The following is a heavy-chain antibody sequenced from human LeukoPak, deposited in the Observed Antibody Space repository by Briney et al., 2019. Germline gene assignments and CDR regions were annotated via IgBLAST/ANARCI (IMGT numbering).Heavy chain of an antibody. Sequence: ASVKVSCKPSGYTFTGYYIHWVRQAPGQGLEWMGWINPNSGGRNYAQEFQDRVTMTRDTSISTVYMELSRLKSDDTAVYYCARGPYDSSGYSDYWGQGTLVTVSS. V-gene: IGHV1-2*02. J-gene: IGHJ4*02. D-gene: IGHD3-22*01. CDR3: ARGPYDSSGYSDY. CDR2: INPNSGGR. CDR1: GYTFTGYY.